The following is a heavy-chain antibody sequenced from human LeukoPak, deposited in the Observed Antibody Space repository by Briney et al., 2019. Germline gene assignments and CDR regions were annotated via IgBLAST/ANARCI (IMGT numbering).Heavy chain of an antibody. D-gene: IGHD6-19*01. V-gene: IGHV4-61*01. J-gene: IGHJ4*02. CDR3: ARYGSGWYWGFDY. CDR2: IYYSGSA. Sequence: SETLSLTCTVSGGSVSSGSYYWSWIRQPPGKGLEWIGYIYYSGSANYNPSLKSRVTISVDTSKNQFSLKLSSVTAADTAVYYCARYGSGWYWGFDYWGQGTLVTVSS. CDR1: GGSVSSGSYY.